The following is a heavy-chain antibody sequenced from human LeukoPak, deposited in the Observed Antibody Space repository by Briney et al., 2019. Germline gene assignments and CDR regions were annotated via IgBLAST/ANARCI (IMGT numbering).Heavy chain of an antibody. Sequence: GGSLRLSCAASGFTFSSYATHWVRQAPGKGLEWVAVISYDGSNKYYADSVKGRFTISRDNSKNTLYLQMNSLRAEDTAVYYCARVVVPAAISWWFDPWGQGTLVTASS. D-gene: IGHD2-2*02. V-gene: IGHV3-30*01. CDR2: ISYDGSNK. CDR3: ARVVVPAAISWWFDP. CDR1: GFTFSSYA. J-gene: IGHJ5*02.